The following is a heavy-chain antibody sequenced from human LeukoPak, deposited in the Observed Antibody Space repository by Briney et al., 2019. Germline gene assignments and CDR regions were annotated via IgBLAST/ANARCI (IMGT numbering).Heavy chain of an antibody. J-gene: IGHJ4*02. V-gene: IGHV3-43*01. D-gene: IGHD3-22*01. CDR3: TKVARNSSWPYFDS. CDR1: RFTFDDYS. CDR2: ISWDGGAT. Sequence: GGSLRLSCAASRFTFDDYSIHWVRQPPGKGLEWISVISWDGGATYYADSVKGRFTVSRDKSKNSLFLQMNSVITEDTAFYYCTKVARNSSWPYFDSSGQGTLVTVSS.